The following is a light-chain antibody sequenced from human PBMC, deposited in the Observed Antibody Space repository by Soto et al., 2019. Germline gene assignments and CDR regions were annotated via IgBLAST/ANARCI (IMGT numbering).Light chain of an antibody. V-gene: IGLV2-14*01. Sequence: QSALTQPASVSGSPGQSITISCTGTSSDVGGYNYVSWYQQHPGKAPKLMIYEVSNRPSGVSNRFSGSNSGNTASLTISGLQDEDEADYYCSSYTSSSIDYVFGPGTKVTVL. CDR2: EVS. J-gene: IGLJ1*01. CDR1: SSDVGGYNY. CDR3: SSYTSSSIDYV.